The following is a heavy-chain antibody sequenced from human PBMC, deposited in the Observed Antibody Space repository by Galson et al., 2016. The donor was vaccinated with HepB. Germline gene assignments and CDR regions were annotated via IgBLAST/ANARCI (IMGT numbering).Heavy chain of an antibody. V-gene: IGHV5-51*01. CDR2: IYPGDSDT. Sequence: QSGAEVKKPGESLKITCKSSGYSFSTYWIGWVRQMSGKGLEWMGVIYPGDSDTKYSPSFEGQVTISADQSISTAYLQWSSLKASDTAIYYCVRQDTNYYDVLTGYSTAQGGALDVWGQGTVVSVSS. J-gene: IGHJ3*01. CDR1: GYSFSTYW. CDR3: VRQDTNYYDVLTGYSTAQGGALDV. D-gene: IGHD3-9*01.